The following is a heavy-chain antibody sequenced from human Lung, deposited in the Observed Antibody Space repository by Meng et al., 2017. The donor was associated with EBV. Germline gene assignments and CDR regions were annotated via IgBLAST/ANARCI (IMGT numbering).Heavy chain of an antibody. CDR2: INYSGIT. CDR1: GRSFSSSY. V-gene: IGHV4-34*01. CDR3: ARGGTSSAPFDY. J-gene: IGHJ4*02. D-gene: IGHD2-2*01. Sequence: QVQLTPWGAGLLKPSETLSLTCGVSGRSFSSSYWSWIRQPPGKGLEWIGQINYSGITNYNPSLKSRVTISVDTSKNQFSLSLNSVTAADTAVYYCARGGTSSAPFDYWGQGTLVTVSS.